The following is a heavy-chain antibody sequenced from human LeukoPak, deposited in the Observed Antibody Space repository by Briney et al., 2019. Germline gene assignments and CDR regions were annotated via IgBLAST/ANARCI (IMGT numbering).Heavy chain of an antibody. CDR1: GGSISSSTYF. J-gene: IGHJ4*02. CDR2: IYYSGST. D-gene: IGHD5-24*01. CDR3: ARGGRWLQYEY. Sequence: SETLSLTCTVSGGSISSSTYFWGWIRQPPGKGLEWIGTIYYSGSTYYNPSLKSRVTISVDTSKNQFSLKLSSVTAADTAVYYCARGGRWLQYEYWGQGALVTVSS. V-gene: IGHV4-39*07.